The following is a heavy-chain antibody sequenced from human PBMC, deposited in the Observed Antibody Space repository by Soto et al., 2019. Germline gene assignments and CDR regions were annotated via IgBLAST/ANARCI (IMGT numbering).Heavy chain of an antibody. CDR3: AKDRDSSSRFNWFDP. D-gene: IGHD6-13*01. CDR2: ISGSGGST. V-gene: IGHV3-23*01. Sequence: GGSLRLSCAASGFTFSSYAMSWVRQAPGKGLEWVSAISGSGGSTYYADSVKGRFTISRDNSKNTLYLQMNSLRAEDTAVYYCAKDRDSSSRFNWFDPWGQGTLVTVSS. J-gene: IGHJ5*02. CDR1: GFTFSSYA.